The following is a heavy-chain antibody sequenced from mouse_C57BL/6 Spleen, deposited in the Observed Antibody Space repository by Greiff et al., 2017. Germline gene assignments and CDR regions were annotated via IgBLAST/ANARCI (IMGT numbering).Heavy chain of an antibody. D-gene: IGHD1-1*01. J-gene: IGHJ2*01. CDR2: IDPSDSET. V-gene: IGHV1-52*01. Sequence: QVQLQQPGAELVRPGSSVKLSCKASGYTFPSYWMHWVKPRPIQGLEWIGNIDPSDSETHYNQKFKDKATLTVDKSSSTAYMQLSSLTSEDSAVYYCARLGYYGSSLDYWGQGTTLTVSS. CDR3: ARLGYYGSSLDY. CDR1: GYTFPSYW.